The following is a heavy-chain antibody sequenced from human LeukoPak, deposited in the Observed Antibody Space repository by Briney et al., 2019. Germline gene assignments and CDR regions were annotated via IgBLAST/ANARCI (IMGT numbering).Heavy chain of an antibody. CDR1: GFSITDHY. CDR2: TRNKPNGYTT. CDR3: VRVRHGDYFDY. D-gene: IGHD4-17*01. J-gene: IGHJ4*02. V-gene: IGHV3-72*01. Sequence: SGGSLRLSCAASGFSITDHYMDWVRRAPGKGLEWVGRTRNKPNGYTTDYGTSVKGRFIVSRDDSENSLYLQMNGLKTEDTAVYYCVRVRHGDYFDYWGQGTLVTVSS.